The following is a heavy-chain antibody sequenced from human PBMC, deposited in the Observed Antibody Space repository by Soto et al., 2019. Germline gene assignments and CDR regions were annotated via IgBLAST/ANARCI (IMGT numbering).Heavy chain of an antibody. Sequence: EVQLVESGGGLVKAGGSLRLFCTASGFTFRNDNMNWVRQAPGKGLEWVSSNSTGGGYMFYADSVKGRFTISRDHAQNSLFLQIDSPRAGDTAVYYCARDIASPGGDYFDSWGQGPLVTVSS. D-gene: IGHD2-21*01. CDR2: NSTGGGYM. CDR3: ARDIASPGGDYFDS. CDR1: GFTFRNDN. J-gene: IGHJ4*02. V-gene: IGHV3-21*06.